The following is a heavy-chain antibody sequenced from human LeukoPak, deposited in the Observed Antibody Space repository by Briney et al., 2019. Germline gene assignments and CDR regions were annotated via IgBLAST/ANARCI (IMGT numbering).Heavy chain of an antibody. D-gene: IGHD6-19*01. J-gene: IGHJ4*02. CDR3: AKGGYSSGWFDY. Sequence: PGGSLRLFCAASGFTFSSYGMHWVRQAPGKGLEWVAFIRYDGSNKYYADSVKGRFTISRDNSKNTLYLQMNSLRAEDTAVYYCAKGGYSSGWFDYWGQGTLVTVSS. CDR1: GFTFSSYG. V-gene: IGHV3-30*02. CDR2: IRYDGSNK.